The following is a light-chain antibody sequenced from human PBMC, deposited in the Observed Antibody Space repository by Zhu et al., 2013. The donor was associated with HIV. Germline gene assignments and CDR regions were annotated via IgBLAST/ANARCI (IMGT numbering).Light chain of an antibody. Sequence: EIVLTQSPGTLSLSPGERATLSCRASPSASTSYFAWYQQRPGQAPRLLIYGASTRATGIPARFRGTGSGTEFTLTISSLQSEDFAVYYCQQYNNWPRTFGQGTKVEIK. J-gene: IGKJ1*01. CDR2: GAS. V-gene: IGKV3-15*01. CDR3: QQYNNWPRT. CDR1: PSASTSY.